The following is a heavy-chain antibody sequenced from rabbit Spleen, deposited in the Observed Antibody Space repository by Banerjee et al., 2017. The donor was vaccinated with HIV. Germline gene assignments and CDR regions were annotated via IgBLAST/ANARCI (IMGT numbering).Heavy chain of an antibody. CDR1: GLDFSSSYW. J-gene: IGHJ4*01. CDR3: VREAGYGGYGDGNL. Sequence: QEQLEESGGGLVKPGASLTLTCKASGLDFSSSYWICWVRQAPGKGLEWIACIDVGKSGSTYYATWANGRFSISRENAQNTLYLQLNSLTVADTATYFCVREAGYGGYGDGNLWGPGTLVTVS. D-gene: IGHD6-1*01. CDR2: IDVGKSGST. V-gene: IGHV1S45*01.